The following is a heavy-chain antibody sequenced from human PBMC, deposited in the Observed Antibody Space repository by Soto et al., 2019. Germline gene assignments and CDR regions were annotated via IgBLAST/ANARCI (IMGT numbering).Heavy chain of an antibody. J-gene: IGHJ4*02. V-gene: IGHV3-30*03. D-gene: IGHD6-6*01. CDR2: ISYDGSNK. CDR3: ARQTFSPSSSSYYFDY. Sequence: GGSLRLSCAASGFTFSSYGMHWVRQAPGKGLEWVAVISYDGSNKYYADSVKGRFTISRDNSNNTLYLQMNSLRAEDTAVYYCARQTFSPSSSSYYFDYWGQGTLVTVSS. CDR1: GFTFSSYG.